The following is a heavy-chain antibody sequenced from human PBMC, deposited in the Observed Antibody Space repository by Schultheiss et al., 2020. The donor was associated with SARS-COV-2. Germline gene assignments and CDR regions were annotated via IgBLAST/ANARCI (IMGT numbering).Heavy chain of an antibody. CDR2: IYYSGST. J-gene: IGHJ2*01. CDR3: ARLTENVLRYFDWLSSWYFDL. Sequence: SETLSLTCTVSGGSISSYYWSWIRQPPGKGLEWIGYIYYSGSTYYNPSLKSRVTISVDRSKNQFSLKLSSVTAADTAVYYCARLTENVLRYFDWLSSWYFDLWGRGTLVTVSS. CDR1: GGSISSYY. D-gene: IGHD3-9*01. V-gene: IGHV4-59*01.